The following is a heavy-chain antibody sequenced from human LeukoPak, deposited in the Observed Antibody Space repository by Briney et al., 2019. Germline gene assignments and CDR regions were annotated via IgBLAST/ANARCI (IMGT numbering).Heavy chain of an antibody. J-gene: IGHJ6*03. CDR3: ARGGPQGYYYDYYMDV. V-gene: IGHV4-59*01. CDR2: IYDSGST. Sequence: SGTLSLTCTVSGGSISSYYWSWIRQTPGKGLEGFGYIYDSGSTSLNSSLKSRVTISVDTSKNQFSLKMSSVTAADTAGYLCARGGPQGYYYDYYMDVWVRGTTVTIS. CDR1: GGSISSYY.